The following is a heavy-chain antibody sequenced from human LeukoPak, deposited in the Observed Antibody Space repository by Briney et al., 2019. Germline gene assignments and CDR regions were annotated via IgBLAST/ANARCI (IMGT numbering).Heavy chain of an antibody. D-gene: IGHD6-19*01. Sequence: SETLSLTCAVYGGSFSGYYWSWIRQPPGKGLEWIGEINHSGSTNYNPSLKSRVTISVDTSKNQFSLKLSSVTAADTAVYYCARVIAVAHFSFNNWFDPWGQGTLVTVSS. CDR3: ARVIAVAHFSFNNWFDP. CDR1: GGSFSGYY. J-gene: IGHJ5*02. CDR2: INHSGST. V-gene: IGHV4-34*01.